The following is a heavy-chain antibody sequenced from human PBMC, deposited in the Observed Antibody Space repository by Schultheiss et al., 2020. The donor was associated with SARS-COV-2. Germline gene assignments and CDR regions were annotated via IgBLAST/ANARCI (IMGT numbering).Heavy chain of an antibody. J-gene: IGHJ6*02. D-gene: IGHD1-26*01. CDR1: GFTFSSYA. CDR2: VYSGGST. Sequence: GESLKISCAASGFTFSSYAMTWVRQTPGRGLIWVSVVYSGGSTYYADSVKGRFTISRDNSKNTLYLQMNSLRAEDTAVYYCARDKVVGALDVWGQGTTVTVSS. CDR3: ARDKVVGALDV. V-gene: IGHV3-66*01.